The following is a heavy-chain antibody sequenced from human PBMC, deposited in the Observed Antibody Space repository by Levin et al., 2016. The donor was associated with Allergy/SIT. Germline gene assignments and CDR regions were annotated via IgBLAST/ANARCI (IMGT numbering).Heavy chain of an antibody. Sequence: WVRQAPGQGLEWMGGIIPIFGTANYAQKFQGRVTITRDTSASTAYMELSSLRSEDTAVYYCARDKVAAADYYYGMDVWGQGTTVTVSS. D-gene: IGHD6-13*01. J-gene: IGHJ6*01. CDR3: ARDKVAAADYYYGMDV. CDR2: IIPIFGTA. V-gene: IGHV1-69*05.